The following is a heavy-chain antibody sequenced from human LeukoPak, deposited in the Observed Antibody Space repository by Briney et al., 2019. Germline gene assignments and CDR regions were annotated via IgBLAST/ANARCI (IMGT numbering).Heavy chain of an antibody. Sequence: ASVKVSCKASGGTFSSYAISWVRQAPGQGLEWMGGIIPIFGTANYAQKFQGRVTMTRNTSISTAYMELSSLRSEDTAVYYCARGPKYYYGSGSYAYWGQGTLVTVSS. J-gene: IGHJ4*02. V-gene: IGHV1-69*05. D-gene: IGHD3-10*01. CDR2: IIPIFGTA. CDR1: GGTFSSYA. CDR3: ARGPKYYYGSGSYAY.